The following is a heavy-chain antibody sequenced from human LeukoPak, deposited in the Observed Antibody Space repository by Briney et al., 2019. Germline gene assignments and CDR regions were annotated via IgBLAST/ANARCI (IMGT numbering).Heavy chain of an antibody. CDR2: IYTSGST. V-gene: IGHV4-61*02. Sequence: SQTLSLTCTVSGGSISSGSYYWSWIRQPAGKGLEWIGRIYTSGSTNYNPSLKSRVTISVDTSKNQFSLKLSSVTAAGTAVYYCARGFYDSSGYYGDYFDYWGQGTLVTVSS. J-gene: IGHJ4*02. CDR3: ARGFYDSSGYYGDYFDY. D-gene: IGHD3-22*01. CDR1: GGSISSGSYY.